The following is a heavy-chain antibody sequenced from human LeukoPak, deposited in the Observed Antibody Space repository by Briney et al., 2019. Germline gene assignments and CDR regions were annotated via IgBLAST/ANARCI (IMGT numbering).Heavy chain of an antibody. CDR1: GFTFSSYA. J-gene: IGHJ4*02. CDR2: ISGSGGST. CDR3: AREGEPYSSSWYSY. V-gene: IGHV3-23*01. D-gene: IGHD6-13*01. Sequence: GGSLRLSCAASGFTFSSYAMSWVRQAPGKGLEWVSAISGSGGSTYYADSVKGRFTISRDNSKNTLYLQMNSLRAEDTAVYYCAREGEPYSSSWYSYWGQGTLVTVSS.